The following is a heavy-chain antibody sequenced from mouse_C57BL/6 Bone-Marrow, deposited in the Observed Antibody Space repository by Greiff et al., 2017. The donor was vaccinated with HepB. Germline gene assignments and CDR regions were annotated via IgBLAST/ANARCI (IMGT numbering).Heavy chain of an antibody. CDR1: GFSLSTSGMG. CDR3: ARDYEGYFDV. V-gene: IGHV8-12*01. Sequence: QVTLKESGPGLLQSSQPLSLTCSFSGFSLSTSGMGVSWIRQPSGQGLMWLAHIYWDDDKRYNPSLKSRLTISKDTSRKQVFLKITCVDTADTATYYCARDYEGYFDVWGTGTTVTVSS. D-gene: IGHD2-4*01. J-gene: IGHJ1*03. CDR2: IYWDDDK.